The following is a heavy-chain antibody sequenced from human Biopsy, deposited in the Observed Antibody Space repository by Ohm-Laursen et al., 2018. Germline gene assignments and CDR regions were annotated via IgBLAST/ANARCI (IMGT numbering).Heavy chain of an antibody. CDR1: GGDINNYY. D-gene: IGHD3-22*01. V-gene: IGHV4-4*07. Sequence: SENLSLTCNVSGGDINNYYWSWIRQPAGKGLEWIGRIYPGGSTNYNPSLKSRVTMSVDTSKKQLSLRLRSVTAADTAVYYCASVVLGPTNDAFDLWGQGTMVVVSS. J-gene: IGHJ3*01. CDR3: ASVVLGPTNDAFDL. CDR2: IYPGGST.